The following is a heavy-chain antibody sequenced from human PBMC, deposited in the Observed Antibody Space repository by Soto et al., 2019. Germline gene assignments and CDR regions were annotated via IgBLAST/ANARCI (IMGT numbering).Heavy chain of an antibody. Sequence: SATLSLTCTVAGGSISSYYWSWIRQPPGKGLGWIGYIYYSGSTNYNPSLKSRVTISVDTSKSQFSLKLSSETAADTAVYYCARGPTATFYYYGMDVWGQGTTVTVS. CDR3: ARGPTATFYYYGMDV. CDR1: GGSISSYY. J-gene: IGHJ6*02. D-gene: IGHD4-17*01. V-gene: IGHV4-59*01. CDR2: IYYSGST.